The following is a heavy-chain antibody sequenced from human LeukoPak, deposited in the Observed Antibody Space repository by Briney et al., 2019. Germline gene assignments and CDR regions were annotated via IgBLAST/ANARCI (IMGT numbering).Heavy chain of an antibody. D-gene: IGHD2-2*01. Sequence: PSQTLSLTCTVSGGSISSGDYYWSWIRQPPGKGLEWIAYIYYSGSTYYNPSLKSRVTISVDTSKNQFSLKLSSVTAADTAVYYCARDFRDIVVVPAAPPRYYYYYYMDVWGKGTTVTVSS. CDR3: ARDFRDIVVVPAAPPRYYYYYYMDV. CDR1: GGSISSGDYY. J-gene: IGHJ6*03. CDR2: IYYSGST. V-gene: IGHV4-30-4*08.